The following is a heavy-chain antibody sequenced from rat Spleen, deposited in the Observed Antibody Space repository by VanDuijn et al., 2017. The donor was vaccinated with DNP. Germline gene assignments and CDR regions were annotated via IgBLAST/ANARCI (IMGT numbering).Heavy chain of an antibody. V-gene: IGHV5S10*01. CDR3: TTGVYGGYADWFTY. Sequence: EVQLVESGGGLVQPGRSLKLSCAASGFSFSDYNMAWVRQAPKKGLGWVATISHDGSSTYYRDSVKGRFTISRDNAKNTQYLQMDSLRSEDTATYYCTTGVYGGYADWFTYWGQGTLVTVSS. CDR2: ISHDGSST. CDR1: GFSFSDYN. D-gene: IGHD1-11*01. J-gene: IGHJ3*01.